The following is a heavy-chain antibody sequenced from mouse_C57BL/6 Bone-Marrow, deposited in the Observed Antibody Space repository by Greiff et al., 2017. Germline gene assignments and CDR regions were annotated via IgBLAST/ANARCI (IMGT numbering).Heavy chain of an antibody. J-gene: IGHJ4*01. CDR1: GFTFSSYG. CDR2: ISSGGSYT. D-gene: IGHD1-1*01. CDR3: AIHLFYGSSYAMDY. V-gene: IGHV5-6*01. Sequence: EVKLVESGGDLVKPGGSLKLSCAASGFTFSSYGMSWVRQTPDKRLEWVATISSGGSYTYYPDSVKGRFTISSDNARNTLYRHMSSLKSEDTAMYYCAIHLFYGSSYAMDYGGQGTSVTVSS.